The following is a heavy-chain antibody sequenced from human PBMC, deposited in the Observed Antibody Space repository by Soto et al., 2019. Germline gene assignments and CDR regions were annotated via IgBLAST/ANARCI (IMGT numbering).Heavy chain of an antibody. Sequence: QVQLQESGPGLVKPSETLSLTCAISGDPISGYYWTWIRQPPGKGLARIGYIYYTGNTKYSPSLKSRVTISVATSKSQPSLMLTSVTDADTAVYYCARVGKYYYNGLDVCGQGTTVTVSS. V-gene: IGHV4-59*01. CDR2: IYYTGNT. CDR1: GDPISGYY. CDR3: ARVGKYYYNGLDV. J-gene: IGHJ6*02.